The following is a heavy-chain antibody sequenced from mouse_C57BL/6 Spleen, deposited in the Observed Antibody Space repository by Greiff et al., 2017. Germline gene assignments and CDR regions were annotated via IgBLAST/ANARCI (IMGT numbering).Heavy chain of an antibody. D-gene: IGHD3-3*01. Sequence: VQLQQSGPGLVKPSQSLSLTCSVTGYSITSGYYWNWIRQFPGNKLEWMGYISYDGSNNYNPSLKNRISITRDTSKNQFCLKLNSVTTEDTATYYCARGGRTWGQGTTLTVSS. CDR3: ARGGRT. J-gene: IGHJ2*01. CDR1: GYSITSGYY. CDR2: ISYDGSN. V-gene: IGHV3-6*01.